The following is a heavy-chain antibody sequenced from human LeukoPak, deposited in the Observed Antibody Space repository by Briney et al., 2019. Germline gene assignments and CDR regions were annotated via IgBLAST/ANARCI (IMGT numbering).Heavy chain of an antibody. Sequence: GRSLRLSCAASGFTFDDYAMQWVRQAPGKGLEWVSGISWNSGSIGYADSVKGRFTISRDNAKNSLYLQMNGLRAEDMALYYCAKSSGYSSSWALDYWGQGTLVTVSS. CDR3: AKSSGYSSSWALDY. V-gene: IGHV3-9*03. CDR2: ISWNSGSI. J-gene: IGHJ4*02. D-gene: IGHD6-13*01. CDR1: GFTFDDYA.